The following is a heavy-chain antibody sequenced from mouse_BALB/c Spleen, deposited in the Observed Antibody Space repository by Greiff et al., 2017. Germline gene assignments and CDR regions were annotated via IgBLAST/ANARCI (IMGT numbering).Heavy chain of an antibody. CDR3: ARNYGSSYPFDY. J-gene: IGHJ2*01. CDR1: GFSLTSYG. D-gene: IGHD1-1*01. V-gene: IGHV2-9*02. Sequence: VKLMESGPGLVAPSQSLSITCTVSGFSLTSYGVHWVRQPPGKGLEWLGVIWAGGSTNYNSALMSRLSISKDNSKSQVFLKMNSLQTDDTAMYYCARNYGSSYPFDYWGQGTTLTVSS. CDR2: IWAGGST.